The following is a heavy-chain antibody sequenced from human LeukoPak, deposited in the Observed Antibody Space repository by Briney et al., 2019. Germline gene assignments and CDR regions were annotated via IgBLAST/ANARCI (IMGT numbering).Heavy chain of an antibody. D-gene: IGHD2-2*01. J-gene: IGHJ5*02. CDR2: INADDGNT. CDR1: GYTVTTDA. V-gene: IGHV1-3*01. Sequence: GASVKVSCKTSGYTVTTDAIHWVRQAPGQRLEWMGLINADDGNTRYSQRFQGRVTITRDTSANTAYMELSSLRFEDTAVYYCAGGIVVQPSANWFDPWGQGTPVTVSS. CDR3: AGGIVVQPSANWFDP.